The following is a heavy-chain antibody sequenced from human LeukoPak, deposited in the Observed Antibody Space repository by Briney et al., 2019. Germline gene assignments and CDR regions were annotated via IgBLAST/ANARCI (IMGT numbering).Heavy chain of an antibody. J-gene: IGHJ4*02. CDR3: TRVPTGTTGPAGY. CDR1: GGSISSSNW. D-gene: IGHD1-1*01. V-gene: IGHV4-4*02. CDR2: IYHSGST. Sequence: PSETLSLTCAVSGGSISSSNWWTWVRQPPGKGLEWIGEIYHSGSTNYNPSLKSRVTISVDKSKNQFSLSLSSVTAADTAAYYCTRVPTGTTGPAGYWGQGTLVTVSS.